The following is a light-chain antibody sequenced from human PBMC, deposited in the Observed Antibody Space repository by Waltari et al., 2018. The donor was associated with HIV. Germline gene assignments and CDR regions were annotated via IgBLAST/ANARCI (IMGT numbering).Light chain of an antibody. Sequence: QSALPQPPSASGSPGPSVTLPRTGTSSDVGGYTYLSCYQHHPGKAPRLMIYEVSKRPSGVPDRFSGSKSGSTASLTVSGLQAEDEADYYCSSYAGSNNRWVFGGGTKLTAL. CDR3: SSYAGSNNRWV. CDR1: SSDVGGYTY. CDR2: EVS. J-gene: IGLJ3*02. V-gene: IGLV2-8*01.